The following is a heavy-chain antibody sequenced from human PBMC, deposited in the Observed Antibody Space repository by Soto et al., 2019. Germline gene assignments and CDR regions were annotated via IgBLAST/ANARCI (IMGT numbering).Heavy chain of an antibody. CDR3: ARGWYGDY. CDR2: ISAHNGNT. J-gene: IGHJ4*02. D-gene: IGHD2-15*01. CDR1: GYTFTSYG. Sequence: QVHLVQSGAEVKKPGASVKVSCKASGYTFTSYGITWVRQAPGQGLEWMGWISAHNGNTDYAQKLQGRVIVTRDTSSSAAYMELRSLRSDDTAVYYCARGWYGDYWGQGALVTVSS. V-gene: IGHV1-18*01.